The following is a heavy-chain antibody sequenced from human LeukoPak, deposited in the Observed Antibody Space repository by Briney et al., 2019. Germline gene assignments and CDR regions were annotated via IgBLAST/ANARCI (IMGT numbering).Heavy chain of an antibody. CDR3: ARCYSNYEYYFDY. Sequence: SETLSLTCTVSGGSISSGSYYWSWIRQPAGTGLEWIGRIYTSGSTNYNPSLKSRVTISVDTSKNQFSLKLSSVTAADTAVYYCARCYSNYEYYFDYWGQGTLVTVSS. CDR2: IYTSGST. V-gene: IGHV4-61*02. D-gene: IGHD4-11*01. CDR1: GGSISSGSYY. J-gene: IGHJ4*02.